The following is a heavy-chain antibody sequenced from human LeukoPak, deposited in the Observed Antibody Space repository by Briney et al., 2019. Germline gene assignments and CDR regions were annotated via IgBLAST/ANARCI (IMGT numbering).Heavy chain of an antibody. CDR1: GFAFSSYA. CDR3: ARAMLVGGDYSYYFDY. D-gene: IGHD2-21*01. Sequence: GGSLRLSCAASGFAFSSYAMSWVRQAPGKGLEWVSAISGSGGSTYYADSVKGRFTISRDNSKNTLYLQMNSLRAEDTAVYYCARAMLVGGDYSYYFDYWGQGTLVTVSS. CDR2: ISGSGGST. J-gene: IGHJ4*02. V-gene: IGHV3-23*01.